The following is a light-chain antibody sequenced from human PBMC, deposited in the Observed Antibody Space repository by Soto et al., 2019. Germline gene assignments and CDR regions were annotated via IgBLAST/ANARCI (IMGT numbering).Light chain of an antibody. Sequence: DIQMTQSPSTLSASVGDRVTITCRASQSISSWLAWYQQKPGKAPKLLIYKASSLESGVPSRFSGSGSGTEFTRTISSLQRDDFATYYCQQYNSPYTFGQGTKLEIK. V-gene: IGKV1-5*03. CDR2: KAS. J-gene: IGKJ2*01. CDR1: QSISSW. CDR3: QQYNSPYT.